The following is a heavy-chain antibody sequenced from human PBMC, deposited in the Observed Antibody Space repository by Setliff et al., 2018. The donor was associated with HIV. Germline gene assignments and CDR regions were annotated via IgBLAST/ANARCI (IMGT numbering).Heavy chain of an antibody. CDR2: KKKDGSEK. Sequence: GASQKFSCAASGFTFSNDWMCWVRQAPGKGLEWVDNKKKDGSEKYYVDFVKARFIISRNNAKNVLFLQMNRLRAEDTAVYYCARVGFCGWCLDYWGQGTVVTVSS. CDR3: ARVGFCGWCLDY. J-gene: IGHJ4*02. CDR1: GFTFSNDW. D-gene: IGHD6-19*01. V-gene: IGHV3-7*03.